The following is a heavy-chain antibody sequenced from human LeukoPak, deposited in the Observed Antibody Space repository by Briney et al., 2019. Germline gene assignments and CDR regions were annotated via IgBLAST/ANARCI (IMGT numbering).Heavy chain of an antibody. V-gene: IGHV1-46*01. CDR1: GYTFTSYY. CDR2: INPSGGST. Sequence: GASVTVSCKASGYTFTSYYMHWVRQAPGQGLEWMGIINPSGGSTSYAQKFQGRVTMTRDTSTSTVYMELCSLRSEDTAVYYCARAFVHNWFDPWGQGTLVTVSS. CDR3: ARAFVHNWFDP. J-gene: IGHJ5*02.